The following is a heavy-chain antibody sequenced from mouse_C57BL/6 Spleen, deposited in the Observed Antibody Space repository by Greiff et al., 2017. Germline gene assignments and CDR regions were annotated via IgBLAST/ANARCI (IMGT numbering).Heavy chain of an antibody. V-gene: IGHV1-85*01. D-gene: IGHD2-4*01. CDR1: GYTFTSYD. CDR3: ARDDYDEGAWFAY. CDR2: IYPRDGST. Sequence: VKLQQSGPELVKPGASVKLSCKASGYTFTSYDINWVKQRPGQGLEWIGWIYPRDGSTKYNEKFKGKATLTVDTSSSTAYMGLHSLTSEDSAVYFCARDDYDEGAWFAYWGQGTLVTVSA. J-gene: IGHJ3*01.